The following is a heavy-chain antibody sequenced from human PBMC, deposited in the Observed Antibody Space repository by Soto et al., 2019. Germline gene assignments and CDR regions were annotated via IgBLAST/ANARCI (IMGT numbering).Heavy chain of an antibody. D-gene: IGHD2-21*02. V-gene: IGHV1-69*12. J-gene: IGHJ4*02. Sequence: QVQLVQSGAEVKKPGSSVKVSCKASGGTFSSYAISWVRQAPGQGLEWMGGIIPIFGTANYAQKFQGRVKITADESTRRAYMEVSSLRSEDTDVYYCAREGRKCCGGDCYSYYFDFWGPGTLVTVSS. CDR2: IIPIFGTA. CDR1: GGTFSSYA. CDR3: AREGRKCCGGDCYSYYFDF.